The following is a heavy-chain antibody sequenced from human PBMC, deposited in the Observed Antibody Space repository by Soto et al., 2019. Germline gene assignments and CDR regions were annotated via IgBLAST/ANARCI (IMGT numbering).Heavy chain of an antibody. CDR1: GFDFSRHS. CDR2: TSYDGDRK. D-gene: IGHD3-3*01. CDR3: ARDQDITTAVVAFEI. V-gene: IGHV3-30-3*01. Sequence: PGGSLRLSCAASGFDFSRHSMHWVRQAPGKGLEWVTVTSYDGDRKYYADSVKGRLTISRDNSKNTLFLQMNSLRAEDTAVYYCARDQDITTAVVAFEIWGQGTMVTVSS. J-gene: IGHJ3*02.